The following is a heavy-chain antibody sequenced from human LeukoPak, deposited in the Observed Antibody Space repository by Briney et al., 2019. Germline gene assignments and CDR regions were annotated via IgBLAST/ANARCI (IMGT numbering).Heavy chain of an antibody. Sequence: PGGSLRLSCAASGFTFSSYWMSWVRQAPGKGLEWVANIKQDGSEKYYVDSVKGRFTISRDNAKNSLYLQMNSLRAEDTAVYYCASYSSGYFSAFDIWGQGTMVTVSS. V-gene: IGHV3-7*01. J-gene: IGHJ3*02. CDR2: IKQDGSEK. CDR1: GFTFSSYW. D-gene: IGHD3-22*01. CDR3: ASYSSGYFSAFDI.